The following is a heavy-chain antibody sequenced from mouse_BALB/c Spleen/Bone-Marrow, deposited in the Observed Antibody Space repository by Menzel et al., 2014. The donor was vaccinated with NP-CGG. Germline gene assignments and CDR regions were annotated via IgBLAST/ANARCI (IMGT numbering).Heavy chain of an antibody. CDR1: GFDFRRYW. Sequence: EVKLMESGGGLVQPGGSLKLSCAASGFDFRRYWMSWVRQAPGKGLEWIGEINPESSTINYTPSLKDKFIISRDNAKSTLYLQMSKVRSEDTALYYCARPGYYGYFVDWGQGTTLTVSS. CDR3: ARPGYYGYFVD. J-gene: IGHJ2*01. CDR2: INPESSTI. V-gene: IGHV4-1*02. D-gene: IGHD2-3*01.